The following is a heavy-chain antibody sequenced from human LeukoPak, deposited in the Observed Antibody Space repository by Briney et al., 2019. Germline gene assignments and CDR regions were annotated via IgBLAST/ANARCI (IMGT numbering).Heavy chain of an antibody. CDR2: ISSSGSTI. D-gene: IGHD6-13*01. Sequence: AGSLSLTCAASGFTFSSYERNWVRQPPGKGLEWVSYISSSGSTIYYPDSVKGRFTISRDNAKNSLYLQMNSLRAEDTAVYYCATFSSSWYLFDYWGQGTLVTVSS. CDR3: ATFSSSWYLFDY. V-gene: IGHV3-48*03. CDR1: GFTFSSYE. J-gene: IGHJ4*02.